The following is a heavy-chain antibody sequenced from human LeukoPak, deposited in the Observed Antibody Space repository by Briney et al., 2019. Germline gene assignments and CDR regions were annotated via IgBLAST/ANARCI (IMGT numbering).Heavy chain of an antibody. V-gene: IGHV3-48*01. Sequence: GGSLRLSCAASGFTFSSYSMNWVRQAPGKGLEWVSYISSSSSTIYYADSVKGRFTISRDNAMNSLYLQMDSLRAEDKAVYYCARDGYYYDSSGYYFDYWGQGTLVIVSS. D-gene: IGHD3-22*01. J-gene: IGHJ4*02. CDR3: ARDGYYYDSSGYYFDY. CDR2: ISSSSSTI. CDR1: GFTFSSYS.